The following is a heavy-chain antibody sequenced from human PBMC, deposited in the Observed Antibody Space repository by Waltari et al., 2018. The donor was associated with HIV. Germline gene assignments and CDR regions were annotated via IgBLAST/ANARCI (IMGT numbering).Heavy chain of an antibody. D-gene: IGHD3-3*01. CDR1: GGSISNYY. V-gene: IGHV4-59*01. Sequence: QVQLQESGPGLVKPSETLSLTCTVSGGSISNYYWSCIRQPPGKGLEWIGYMYYSGSTNYNPSLKSRVTISVDTSKNQFSLKLSSVTAADTAVYYCARGIYGDISGDMDVWGQGTTVTVSS. CDR3: ARGIYGDISGDMDV. J-gene: IGHJ6*02. CDR2: MYYSGST.